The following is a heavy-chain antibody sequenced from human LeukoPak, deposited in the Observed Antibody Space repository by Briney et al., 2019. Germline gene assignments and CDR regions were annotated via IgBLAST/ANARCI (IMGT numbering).Heavy chain of an antibody. CDR1: GFTFGSYG. CDR3: AKDVGCTNGVCSYYFDY. CDR2: ISYDGSNK. Sequence: GRALRLSCAASGFTFGSYGMHWVRQAPGKGLEWVAVISYDGSNKYYADSVKGRFTISRDNSKNTLYLQMNSLRAEDTAVYYCAKDVGCTNGVCSYYFDYWGQGTLVTVSS. V-gene: IGHV3-30*18. J-gene: IGHJ4*02. D-gene: IGHD2-8*01.